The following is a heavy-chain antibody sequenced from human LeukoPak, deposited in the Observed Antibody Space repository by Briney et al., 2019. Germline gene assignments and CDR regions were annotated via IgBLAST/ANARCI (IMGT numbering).Heavy chain of an antibody. CDR3: AHSLYDSSGYYYFDY. CDR1: GFSLSTSGVA. Sequence: SGPTLVDPTQTLTLTFTFSGFSLSTSGVAVGWIRQPPGKALEWLALNYWNDDKRYSPSLKSRLTITKDTSKYRVVLTMTNMDPVDTATYYCAHSLYDSSGYYYFDYWGQGTLVTVSS. J-gene: IGHJ4*02. CDR2: NYWNDDK. V-gene: IGHV2-5*01. D-gene: IGHD3-22*01.